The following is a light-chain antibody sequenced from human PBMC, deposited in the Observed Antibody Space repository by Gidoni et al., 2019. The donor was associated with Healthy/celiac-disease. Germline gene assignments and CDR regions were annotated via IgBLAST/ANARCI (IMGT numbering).Light chain of an antibody. CDR3: CSYAGSYTLV. Sequence: QSALTQPRSVSGSPGQSFTISCTGTSSDVGGYNYVPCYQQHPGKAPKLMLYDVSKRPSGVPDRFSGSKSGNTASLTISGLQAEDEADYYCCSYAGSYTLVFGGGTKLTVL. CDR2: DVS. CDR1: SSDVGGYNY. J-gene: IGLJ2*01. V-gene: IGLV2-11*01.